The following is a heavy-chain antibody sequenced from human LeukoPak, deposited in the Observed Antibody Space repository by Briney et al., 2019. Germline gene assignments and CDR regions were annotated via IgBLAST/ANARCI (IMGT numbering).Heavy chain of an antibody. V-gene: IGHV3-15*01. CDR2: VKSKADDGTT. CDR1: GFSFTNTW. CDR3: ATEGGSGSYYGDDAFDM. Sequence: RTGGSLRLSCEASGFSFTNTWMSWVRQAPGKGLEWVGRVKSKADDGTTDYAAPVQGRFTISRDDSKNTLSLLMNSLKTEDTAVYYCATEGGSGSYYGDDAFDMWGQGTMVTVSS. J-gene: IGHJ3*02. D-gene: IGHD3-10*01.